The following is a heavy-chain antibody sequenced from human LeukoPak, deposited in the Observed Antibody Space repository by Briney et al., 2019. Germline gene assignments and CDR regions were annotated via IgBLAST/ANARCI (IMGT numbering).Heavy chain of an antibody. D-gene: IGHD3-16*01. CDR1: GGSFSGYY. CDR3: ARTSDYVRDFDY. J-gene: IGHJ4*02. CDR2: IKQDGSEK. V-gene: IGHV3-7*01. Sequence: ETLSLTCAVYGGSFSGYYWSWVRQAPGKGLEWVANIKQDGSEKYYVDSVKGRFTISRDNAKNSLYLQMNSLRAEDTAVYYCARTSDYVRDFDYWGQGTLVTVSS.